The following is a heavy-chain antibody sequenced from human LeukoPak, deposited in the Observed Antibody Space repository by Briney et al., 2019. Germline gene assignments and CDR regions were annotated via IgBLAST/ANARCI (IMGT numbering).Heavy chain of an antibody. D-gene: IGHD6-13*01. CDR2: IYYSGST. CDR1: GGSISNYY. Sequence: KPSETLSLTCTVSGGSISNYYWSWIRQPPGKGLEWIGYIYYSGSTNYNPSLKSRVTMSVDTSKNQFSLKLSSVSAADTAVYYCARGGAAAGFNPWGQGTLVTVSS. CDR3: ARGGAAAGFNP. J-gene: IGHJ5*02. V-gene: IGHV4-59*08.